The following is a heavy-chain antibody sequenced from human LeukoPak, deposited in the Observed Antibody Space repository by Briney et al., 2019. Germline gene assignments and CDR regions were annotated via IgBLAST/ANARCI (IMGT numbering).Heavy chain of an antibody. V-gene: IGHV3-48*04. D-gene: IGHD1-26*01. J-gene: IGHJ4*02. CDR1: GFTLSTFS. CDR2: ISSSSRSI. Sequence: GGSLRLSCAASGFTLSTFSMNWVRQAPGKGLEWVSYISSSSRSILYADSVKGRFTISRDNAKNSLYLQMDSLRAEDTALYYCARVEDSGSHWGQGTLVTVSS. CDR3: ARVEDSGSH.